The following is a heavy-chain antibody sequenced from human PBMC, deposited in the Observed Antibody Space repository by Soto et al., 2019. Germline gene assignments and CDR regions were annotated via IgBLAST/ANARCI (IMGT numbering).Heavy chain of an antibody. Sequence: QVHLAESGGGVVQPGRSLRLSCVASGFTFRSHAVHWVRQAPGKGLEWVAVISFDGSNKHYADSVKGRFTISRDNSKNTLYLQMNSLSAEDTAVYSCASWGGSGGSCYWCPFDFWGQGTLVTVSS. CDR3: ASWGGSGGSCYWCPFDF. CDR2: ISFDGSNK. V-gene: IGHV3-30-3*01. CDR1: GFTFRSHA. D-gene: IGHD2-15*01. J-gene: IGHJ4*02.